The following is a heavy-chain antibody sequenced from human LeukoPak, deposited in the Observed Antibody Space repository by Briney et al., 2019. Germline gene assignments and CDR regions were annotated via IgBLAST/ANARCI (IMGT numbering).Heavy chain of an antibody. J-gene: IGHJ4*02. D-gene: IGHD6-19*01. CDR3: ARDLSRAWLVPGY. V-gene: IGHV3-74*01. Sequence: GGSLRLSCAASGFIHWVRQAPGKGLVWVSRINTDGSSTSYADSVKGRFAISRDNAKNTVYLQMNSLRAEDTAVYYCARDLSRAWLVPGYWGQGTLVTVSS. CDR1: GF. CDR2: INTDGSST.